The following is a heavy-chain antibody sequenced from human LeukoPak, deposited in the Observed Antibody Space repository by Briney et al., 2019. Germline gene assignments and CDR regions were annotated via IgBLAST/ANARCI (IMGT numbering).Heavy chain of an antibody. J-gene: IGHJ5*02. D-gene: IGHD3-9*01. CDR3: AKVPRQHDNWFDP. Sequence: GGSLRLSCAASGFTFSSHSMNWVRQAPGKGLEWISCISSDSTIIHYADSVKGRFTISRDDAKSSLYLQMNSLRAEDTAIYYCAKVPRQHDNWFDPWGQGTLVTVSS. V-gene: IGHV3-48*01. CDR1: GFTFSSHS. CDR2: ISSDSTII.